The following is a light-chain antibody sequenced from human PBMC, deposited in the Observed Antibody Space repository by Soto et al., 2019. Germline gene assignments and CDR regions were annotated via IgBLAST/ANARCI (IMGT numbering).Light chain of an antibody. J-gene: IGLJ2*01. V-gene: IGLV2-18*02. CDR2: EVS. CDR1: SSDVGSYNR. Sequence: QSALTQPPSVSGSPGQSVTISCTGTSSDVGSYNRVYWYQQPPGTAPKLMIYEVSNRPSGVPDRFSGSKSGNTASLTISGLQAEDEADYYCSSYISSSTYVVFGGGTKVTVL. CDR3: SSYISSSTYVV.